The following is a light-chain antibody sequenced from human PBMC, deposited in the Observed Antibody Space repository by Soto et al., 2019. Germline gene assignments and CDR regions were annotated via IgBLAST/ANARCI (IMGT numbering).Light chain of an antibody. CDR1: QSISRY. CDR2: DVS. J-gene: IGKJ1*01. V-gene: IGKV1-5*01. CDR3: QQYNRYSSWT. Sequence: DIQMTQSPSTLSVSVGDRVTITCRASQSISRYLGWYQQKPVKAPNLLLYDVSILESGVPSRFSGSGSGTEFTLTISSLPVDDFATYYCQQYNRYSSWTFGQGTKVEI.